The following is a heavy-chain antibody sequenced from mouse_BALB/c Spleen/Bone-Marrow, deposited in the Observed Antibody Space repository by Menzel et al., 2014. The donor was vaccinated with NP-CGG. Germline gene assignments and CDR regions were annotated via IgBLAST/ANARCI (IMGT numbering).Heavy chain of an antibody. Sequence: EVKLVESGAELEKPGASVKLSCTASGFNIKDTYMHWVKQRPEQGLEWIGRIDPANGNTKYDPKFQGKATITADTSSNTAYLQLSSLTSEDTAVYYCASYRYAWYFDVWGAGTTVTVSS. CDR2: IDPANGNT. D-gene: IGHD2-14*01. CDR1: GFNIKDTY. V-gene: IGHV14-3*02. J-gene: IGHJ1*01. CDR3: ASYRYAWYFDV.